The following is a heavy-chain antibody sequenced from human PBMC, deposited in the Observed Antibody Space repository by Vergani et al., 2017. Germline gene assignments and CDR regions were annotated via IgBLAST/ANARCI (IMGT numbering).Heavy chain of an antibody. Sequence: QVQLVQSGAEVKQPGSSVKVSCKASGGTFSSYAISWVRQAPGQGLEWMGGIMPICGTANYAQKFQGRVTITADESTSTAYMELSSLRSEDTAVYYCARGTPASSSWYGYYYYMDVWAKGPRSPSP. D-gene: IGHD6-13*01. CDR1: GGTFSSYA. CDR3: ARGTPASSSWYGYYYYMDV. CDR2: IMPICGTA. J-gene: IGHJ6*03. V-gene: IGHV1-69*01.